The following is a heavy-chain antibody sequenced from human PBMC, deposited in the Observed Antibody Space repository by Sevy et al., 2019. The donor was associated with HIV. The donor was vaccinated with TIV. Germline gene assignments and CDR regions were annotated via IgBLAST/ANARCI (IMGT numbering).Heavy chain of an antibody. V-gene: IGHV4-4*02. D-gene: IGHD2-15*01. CDR1: GGSISSSNW. Sequence: SETLSLTCAVSGGSISSSNWWSWVRQPPGKGLEWIGEIYHSGSTNYNPSLKSRVTISVDKSKNQFSLKLSSVTAADTAVYYCARVGCSGGSCYFYYYYGMDVWGQGTTVTVSS. CDR2: IYHSGST. CDR3: ARVGCSGGSCYFYYYYGMDV. J-gene: IGHJ6*02.